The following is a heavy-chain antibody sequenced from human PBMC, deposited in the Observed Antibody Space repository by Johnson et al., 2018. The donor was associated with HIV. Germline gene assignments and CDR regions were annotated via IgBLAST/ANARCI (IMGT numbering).Heavy chain of an antibody. CDR1: GFTFSDYY. Sequence: VQLVESGGGLVKPGGSLRLSCAASGFTFSDYYMSWIRQAPGKGLKWVSGVSWNGSRTHYVDSVKRRFIISRDNSRNSLYLQMNSLRAEDTALYYCARVPSALGLLNTFDIWGQGTMVTVSS. J-gene: IGHJ3*02. V-gene: IGHV3-16*02. CDR3: ARVPSALGLLNTFDI. D-gene: IGHD1-26*01. CDR2: VSWNGSRT.